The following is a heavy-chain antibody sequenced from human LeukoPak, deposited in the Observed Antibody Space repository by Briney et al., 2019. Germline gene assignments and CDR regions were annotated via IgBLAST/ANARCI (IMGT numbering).Heavy chain of an antibody. CDR3: ARDPSSVFREARTMTDIDY. D-gene: IGHD3-22*01. J-gene: IGHJ4*02. CDR1: GFTFSSYA. Sequence: GGSLRLSCAASGFTFSSYAMNWVRQAPGKGLEWVSGISSSGDNTYYADSVKGRFTISRDNAKNSLYLQMNSLRAEDTAVYYCARDPSSVFREARTMTDIDYWGQGTLVTVSS. V-gene: IGHV3-23*01. CDR2: ISSSGDNT.